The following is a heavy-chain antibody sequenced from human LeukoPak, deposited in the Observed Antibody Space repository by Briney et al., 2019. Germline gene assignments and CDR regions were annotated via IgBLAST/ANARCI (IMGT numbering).Heavy chain of an antibody. V-gene: IGHV1-24*01. CDR1: GYTLTELS. CDR3: ATPTPVGYSGYDEGDY. J-gene: IGHJ4*02. Sequence: GASVKVSCKVSGYTLTELSMHWVRQAPGKGLEWMGGFDPEDGETIYAQKFQGRVTMTEDTSTDTAYMELSSLRSEDTAVYYCATPTPVGYSGYDEGDYWGQGTMVTVSS. D-gene: IGHD5-12*01. CDR2: FDPEDGET.